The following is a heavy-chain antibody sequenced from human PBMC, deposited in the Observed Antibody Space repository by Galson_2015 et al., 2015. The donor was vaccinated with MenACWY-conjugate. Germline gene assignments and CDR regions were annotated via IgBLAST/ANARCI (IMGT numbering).Heavy chain of an antibody. V-gene: IGHV1-69*06. J-gene: IGHJ5*02. CDR2: LIPLFGTT. CDR3: VRVVDRERRCRSGTCQSAAT. CDR1: GGSFNTYA. Sequence: SVKVSCKASGGSFNTYAMTWVRQAPGLGLEWVGSLIPLFGTTNYAQKIQDRITISADRSTSTGYMELSSLRSEDTAVYYCVRVVDRERRCRSGTCQSAATWGQGTLVTVSS. D-gene: IGHD1-1*01.